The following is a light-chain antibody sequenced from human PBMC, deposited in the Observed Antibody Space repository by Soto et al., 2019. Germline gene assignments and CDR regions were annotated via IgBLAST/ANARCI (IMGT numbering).Light chain of an antibody. Sequence: QSALTQPPSVSGAPGQRVTISCTGSSSNIGAGYDVHWYQHLPGTAPKLLIYGNNNRPSGVPERFSGSKSGTSAYLAITGLQAEDEADYYCQSYDSSLSGYVFGTGTKLTVL. V-gene: IGLV1-40*01. CDR3: QSYDSSLSGYV. CDR1: SSNIGAGYD. CDR2: GNN. J-gene: IGLJ1*01.